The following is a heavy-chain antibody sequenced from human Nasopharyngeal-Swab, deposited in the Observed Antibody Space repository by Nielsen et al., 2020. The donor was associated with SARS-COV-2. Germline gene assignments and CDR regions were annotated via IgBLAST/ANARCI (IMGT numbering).Heavy chain of an antibody. CDR2: INPNSGGT. CDR1: GYTFTGYY. Sequence: ASVKVSCKASGYTFTGYYMHWVRQAPGQGLEWMGWINPNSGGTNYAQKFQGRVTMTRDTSISTAYMELSRLRSDDTAVYYCARGDYGVHSHATTFDYWGQGTLVTVSS. V-gene: IGHV1-2*02. J-gene: IGHJ4*02. CDR3: ARGDYGVHSHATTFDY. D-gene: IGHD4-17*01.